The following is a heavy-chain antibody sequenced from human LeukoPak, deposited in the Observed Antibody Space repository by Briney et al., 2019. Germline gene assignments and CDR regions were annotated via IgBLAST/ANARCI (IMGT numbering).Heavy chain of an antibody. CDR3: ARDATSGGSYAY. CDR1: GFTFSSYS. CDR2: ISSSSSYI. J-gene: IGHJ4*02. V-gene: IGHV3-21*01. D-gene: IGHD2-15*01. Sequence: GGSLRLSCAASGFTFSSYSMNWVRQAPGKGLEWVSSISSSSSYIYYADSVKGRFTISRDNAKNSLYLQMNSLRAEDTAVYYCARDATSGGSYAYWGQGTLVTVSS.